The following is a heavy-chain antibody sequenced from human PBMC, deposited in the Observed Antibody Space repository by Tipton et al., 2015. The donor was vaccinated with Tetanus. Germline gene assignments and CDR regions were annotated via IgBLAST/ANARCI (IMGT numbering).Heavy chain of an antibody. D-gene: IGHD3-10*01. J-gene: IGHJ6*02. V-gene: IGHV4-31*03. CDR3: ARDRGVRGGYYYYHGMDV. CDR1: GGSISSDGAY. Sequence: TLSLTCTVSGGSISSDGAYWSWIRQHPGEGLEWIGYISNSGSTYYNPSLKSRVTTSVDTSQKQISLKVNSVTAADTAVYYCARDRGVRGGYYYYHGMDVWGQGTTVTVSS. CDR2: ISNSGST.